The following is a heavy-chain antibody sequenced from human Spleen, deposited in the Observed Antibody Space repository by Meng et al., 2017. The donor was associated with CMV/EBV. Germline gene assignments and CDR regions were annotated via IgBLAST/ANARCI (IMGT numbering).Heavy chain of an antibody. CDR1: GFTFSSYS. J-gene: IGHJ4*02. Sequence: GESLKISCAASGFTFSSYSMNWVRQAPGKGLEWVGFIRSKAYGGTTEYAASVKGRFTISRDDSKSIAYLQMNSLKTEDTAVYYCARAERYSGRPPSDYWGQGTLVTVSS. CDR2: IRSKAYGGTT. CDR3: ARAERYSGRPPSDY. V-gene: IGHV3-49*04. D-gene: IGHD1-26*01.